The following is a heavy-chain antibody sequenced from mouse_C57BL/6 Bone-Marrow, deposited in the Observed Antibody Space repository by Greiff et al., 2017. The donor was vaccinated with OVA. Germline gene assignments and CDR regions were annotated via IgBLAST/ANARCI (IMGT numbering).Heavy chain of an antibody. CDR3: ARSGYYGTWFAY. CDR1: GYTFTSYW. J-gene: IGHJ3*01. CDR2: IYPGSGST. V-gene: IGHV1-55*01. Sequence: QVQLQQPGAELVKPGASVKMSCKASGYTFTSYWITWVKQRPGQGLEWIGDIYPGSGSTNYNEQFKSKATLTVDTSSSTAYMQLSSLTSEDSAVYYCARSGYYGTWFAYWGQGTLVTVSA. D-gene: IGHD2-1*01.